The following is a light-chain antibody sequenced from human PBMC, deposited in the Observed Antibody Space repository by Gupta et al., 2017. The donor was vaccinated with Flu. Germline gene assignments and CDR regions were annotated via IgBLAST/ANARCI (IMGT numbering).Light chain of an antibody. CDR1: QSVSSSY. Sequence: EIVLTQSPGTLSLSPGERATLSCRASQSVSSSYLAWYQQKPGQAPRLLIYGASSRATGMPDRFSGSGSGTDFTLTISRLEPEDFAVYYCQQDGSSRYSFGQGTKMEIK. J-gene: IGKJ2*03. V-gene: IGKV3-20*01. CDR2: GAS. CDR3: QQDGSSRYS.